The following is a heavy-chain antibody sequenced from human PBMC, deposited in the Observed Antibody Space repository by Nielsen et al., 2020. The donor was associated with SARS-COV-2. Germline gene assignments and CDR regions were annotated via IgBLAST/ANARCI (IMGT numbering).Heavy chain of an antibody. CDR2: ISYDGNNK. V-gene: IGHV3-30-3*01. D-gene: IGHD3-16*02. CDR3: ASTYVWGSYRSPIGY. Sequence: GESLKISCAASGFTFSSYAMHWVRQAPGKGLEWVAVISYDGNNKYYADSVKGRFTISRDNSKNTLYVQMNSLRADDTGVYYCASTYVWGSYRSPIGYWGQGTLVTVSS. CDR1: GFTFSSYA. J-gene: IGHJ4*02.